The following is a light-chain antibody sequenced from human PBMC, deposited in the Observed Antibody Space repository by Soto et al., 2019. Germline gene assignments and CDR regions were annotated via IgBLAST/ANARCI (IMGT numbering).Light chain of an antibody. J-gene: IGKJ5*01. Sequence: DIVMTQSPSTLSLSPGYRPTLSCRASQSVSSYFAWYQQKPGQAPRLLIYDASNRATGIPARFSGSGSGADFSLTISRLEPDDFAVYYCQHYGSSPRITFGLGTRLEIK. CDR3: QHYGSSPRIT. CDR1: QSVSSY. CDR2: DAS. V-gene: IGKV3-20*01.